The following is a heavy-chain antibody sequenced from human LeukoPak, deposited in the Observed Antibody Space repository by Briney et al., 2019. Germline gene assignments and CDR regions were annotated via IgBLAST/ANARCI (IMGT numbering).Heavy chain of an antibody. Sequence: GASVKVSCKASGYTFTSYGISWVRQAPGQGLEWMGWISAYNGNTNYAQKLQGRVTMTTDTSTSTAYMELRSLRSDDTAVYYCASGDHSSSWPRDYYGMDVWGQGTTVTVSS. CDR1: GYTFTSYG. CDR2: ISAYNGNT. V-gene: IGHV1-18*01. J-gene: IGHJ6*02. D-gene: IGHD6-13*01. CDR3: ASGDHSSSWPRDYYGMDV.